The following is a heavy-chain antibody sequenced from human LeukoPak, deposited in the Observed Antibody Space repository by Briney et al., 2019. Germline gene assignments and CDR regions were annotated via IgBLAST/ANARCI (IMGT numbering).Heavy chain of an antibody. Sequence: ASVKVSCKASGYTFSNYGMSWVGQAPGQGLEWMGWIIAYDGNTNYAQKVQGRVTMTTDTSTSTAYMELRSLRSDDTAVYYCARGRDGYNPTADYWGQGTLVTVSS. V-gene: IGHV1-18*01. CDR1: GYTFSNYG. CDR2: IIAYDGNT. CDR3: ARGRDGYNPTADY. J-gene: IGHJ4*02. D-gene: IGHD5-24*01.